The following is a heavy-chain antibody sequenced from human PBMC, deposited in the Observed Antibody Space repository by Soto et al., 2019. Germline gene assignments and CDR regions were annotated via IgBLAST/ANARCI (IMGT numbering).Heavy chain of an antibody. V-gene: IGHV3-48*01. D-gene: IGHD5-12*01. Sequence: EVQLVESGGGLVKPGGSLRLSCTASGFTFSNYSMNWVRQAPGKGLEWVSYISGISRTTYYAASVKGRFTISRDNAKNPLYLQMNSLRAEDTAVYYCASLDYIRLGSGRAFDIWGQGTMVTVSS. CDR2: ISGISRTT. CDR3: ASLDYIRLGSGRAFDI. CDR1: GFTFSNYS. J-gene: IGHJ3*02.